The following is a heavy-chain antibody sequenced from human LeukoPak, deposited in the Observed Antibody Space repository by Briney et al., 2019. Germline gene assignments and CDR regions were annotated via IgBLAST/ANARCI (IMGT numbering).Heavy chain of an antibody. Sequence: SETLSLTCTVSGASISTNFYWVWIRQPPGKGLEWIGSIHYSGSVYYSSSLKSRVTISLDTSKNQFSLKLTSLIAADTAVYFCVRYSSGWPFDYWGRGSLVTVSS. CDR2: IHYSGSV. D-gene: IGHD6-19*01. V-gene: IGHV4-39*01. J-gene: IGHJ4*01. CDR3: VRYSSGWPFDY. CDR1: GASISTNFY.